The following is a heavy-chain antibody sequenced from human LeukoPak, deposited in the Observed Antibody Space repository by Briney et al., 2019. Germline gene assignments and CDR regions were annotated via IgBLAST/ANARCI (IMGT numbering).Heavy chain of an antibody. Sequence: GGSLRLSCAASGFTFSSYWMHWVRQAPGKGLVWVSRINSDGSSTSYADSVKGQFTISRDNAKNTLYLQMNSLRAEDTAVYYCARLGSWYRRDDYWGQGTLVTVSS. V-gene: IGHV3-74*01. CDR2: INSDGSST. J-gene: IGHJ4*02. CDR1: GFTFSSYW. CDR3: ARLGSWYRRDDY. D-gene: IGHD6-13*01.